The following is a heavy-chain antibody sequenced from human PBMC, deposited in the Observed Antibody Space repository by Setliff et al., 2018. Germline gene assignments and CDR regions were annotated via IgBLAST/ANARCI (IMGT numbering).Heavy chain of an antibody. J-gene: IGHJ4*02. D-gene: IGHD3-10*01. CDR3: ARHEFVGGYYGSVTYRHFDY. Sequence: SETLSLTCIVAGDSISNTGYYWGWIRQPPGKGLEWIGRIYNSGTAYYNPSLKSRVTISVDTSKNQFSLQVTSVTATDTAVYYCARHEFVGGYYGSVTYRHFDYWGQGILVTVSS. CDR2: IYNSGTA. CDR1: GDSISNTGYY. V-gene: IGHV4-39*01.